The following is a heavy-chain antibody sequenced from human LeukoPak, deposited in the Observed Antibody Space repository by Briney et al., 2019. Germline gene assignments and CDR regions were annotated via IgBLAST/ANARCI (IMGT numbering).Heavy chain of an antibody. V-gene: IGHV4-30-4*01. CDR2: IYYSGST. J-gene: IGHJ4*02. CDR3: ARLDTIFGVAKGFDY. D-gene: IGHD3-3*01. Sequence: PSQTLSLTCTVSGGSISSGDYYWSWIRQPPGKGLEWIGYIYYSGSTNYNPSLKSRVTISVDTSKNQFSLKLTSVTAADTALYYCARLDTIFGVAKGFDYWGQGTLVTVSS. CDR1: GGSISSGDYY.